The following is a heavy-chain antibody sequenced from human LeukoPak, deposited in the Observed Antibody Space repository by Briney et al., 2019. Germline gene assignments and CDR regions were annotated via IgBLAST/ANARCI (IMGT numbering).Heavy chain of an antibody. J-gene: IGHJ4*02. CDR2: INPSSGGT. CDR1: GYTFTGYY. D-gene: IGHD3-10*01. Sequence: GASVKVSCKVSGYTFTGYYLHWVRQAPGQGLEWMGRINPSSGGTNYAQKFQGRVTMTRDTSINTAYMDLSSLRSGDTAVYYCAREHYGSGSYYLDYWGQGTLVTVSS. V-gene: IGHV1-2*06. CDR3: AREHYGSGSYYLDY.